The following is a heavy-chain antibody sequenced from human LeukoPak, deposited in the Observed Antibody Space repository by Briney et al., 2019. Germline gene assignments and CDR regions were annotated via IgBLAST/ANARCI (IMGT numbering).Heavy chain of an antibody. V-gene: IGHV3-38-3*01. CDR2: ISGGST. D-gene: IGHD4-17*01. CDR3: AKDSPSAPVTSV. Sequence: QPGGSLRLSCAASGFTVSSNEMSWVRQAPGKGLEWVSSISGGSTYYADSRKGRFTISRDNSKNTLYLQMNSLRVGDTAVFYCAKDSPSAPVTSVWGQGTLVTVSS. CDR1: GFTVSSNE. J-gene: IGHJ4*02.